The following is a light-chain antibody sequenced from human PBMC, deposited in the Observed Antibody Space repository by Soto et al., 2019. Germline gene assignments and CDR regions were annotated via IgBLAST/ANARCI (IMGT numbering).Light chain of an antibody. CDR3: QQYGRSVT. CDR1: QSVASSY. CDR2: GAS. Sequence: GLPQSPGPLSVSPGERATLSCRASQSVASSYLAWYQQKPGQAPRLLIHGASSRATGIADRFSGSGSGTDFTLTISRLEPEDFAVYYCQQYGRSVTFGQGTRLEIK. J-gene: IGKJ5*01. V-gene: IGKV3-20*01.